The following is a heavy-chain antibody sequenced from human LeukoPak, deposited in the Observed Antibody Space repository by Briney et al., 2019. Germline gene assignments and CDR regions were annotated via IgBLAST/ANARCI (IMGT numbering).Heavy chain of an antibody. CDR1: GFTFSNYW. Sequence: GGSLRLSCAASGFTFSNYWMSWVRQAPGKGLEWVANINQDGGEKYYVDSVKGRFTISRDNAKNSLYLQMSSLRAEDTALYYCARYCSSTNCHDAFDIWGQGTMVTVSS. J-gene: IGHJ3*02. D-gene: IGHD2-2*01. CDR2: INQDGGEK. CDR3: ARYCSSTNCHDAFDI. V-gene: IGHV3-7*01.